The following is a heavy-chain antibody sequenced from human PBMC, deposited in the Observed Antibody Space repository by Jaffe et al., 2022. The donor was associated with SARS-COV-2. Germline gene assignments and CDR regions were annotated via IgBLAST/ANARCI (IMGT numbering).Heavy chain of an antibody. J-gene: IGHJ4*02. Sequence: QVQLVESGGGVVQPGRSLRLSCAASGFTFSSYAMHWVRQAPGKGLEWVAVISYDGSNKYYADSVKGRFTISRDNSKNTLYLQMNSLRAEDTAVYYCARDLTDGSGSQKPKWGQGTLVTVSS. V-gene: IGHV3-30*04. CDR1: GFTFSSYA. CDR3: ARDLTDGSGSQKPK. CDR2: ISYDGSNK. D-gene: IGHD3-10*01.